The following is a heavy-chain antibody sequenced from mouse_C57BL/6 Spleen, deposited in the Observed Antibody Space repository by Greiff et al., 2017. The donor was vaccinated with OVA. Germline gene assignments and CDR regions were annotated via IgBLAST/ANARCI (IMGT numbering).Heavy chain of an antibody. V-gene: IGHV1-72*01. D-gene: IGHD1-1*01. CDR2: FDPNSGGP. Sequence: QVQLKQPGPELVKPGASVKLSCKVPGYTFTSYWLHWVKQRLGRGLDWMGRFDPNSGGPKYNEKFKSKATLTADKPPSTAYLQLSSLTPQDSASLDYARREVVYRNYFDYWGQGTTLTVSS. CDR1: GYTFTSYW. CDR3: ARREVVYRNYFDY. J-gene: IGHJ2*01.